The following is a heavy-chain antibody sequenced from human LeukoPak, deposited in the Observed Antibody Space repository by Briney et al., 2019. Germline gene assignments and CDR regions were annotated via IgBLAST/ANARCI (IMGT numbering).Heavy chain of an antibody. J-gene: IGHJ4*02. CDR1: GYTFTGYY. CDR3: ATPSTGAYYHGSGSYYSPLGY. Sequence: ASVKVSCKASGYTFTGYYMHWVRQAPGQGLEWMGWINPNSGGTNYAQKFQGRVTMTRDTSISTAYMELSRLRSDDTAVYCCATPSTGAYYHGSGSYYSPLGYWGQGTLVTVSS. D-gene: IGHD3-10*01. CDR2: INPNSGGT. V-gene: IGHV1-2*02.